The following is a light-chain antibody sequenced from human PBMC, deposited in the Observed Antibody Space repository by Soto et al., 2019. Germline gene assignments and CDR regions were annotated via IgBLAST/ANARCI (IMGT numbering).Light chain of an antibody. CDR1: QSVRSN. J-gene: IGKJ4*01. V-gene: IGKV3-20*01. Sequence: IVMTQSPATLSVSPGERATLSCRASQSVRSNLAWYQQKPGQAPRLLIYGASSRATGIPDRFSGGGSGTDFTLTISRLEPEDFAVYYCQQYGSSLTFGGGTKVDIK. CDR2: GAS. CDR3: QQYGSSLT.